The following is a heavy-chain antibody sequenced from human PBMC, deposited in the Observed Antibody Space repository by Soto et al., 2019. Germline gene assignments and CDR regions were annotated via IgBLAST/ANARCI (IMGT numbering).Heavy chain of an antibody. J-gene: IGHJ4*02. CDR1: GFTFSSYC. V-gene: IGHV3-30*03. Sequence: GGSLRLSCAASGFTFSSYCMHWVRQAPGKGLEWVAVISYDGSNKYYADSVKGRFTISRDNTKDSLYLQMNSLRAEDTAIYYCARGSAFIGLDYWGQGTPVTVSS. CDR3: ARGSAFIGLDY. D-gene: IGHD1-26*01. CDR2: ISYDGSNK.